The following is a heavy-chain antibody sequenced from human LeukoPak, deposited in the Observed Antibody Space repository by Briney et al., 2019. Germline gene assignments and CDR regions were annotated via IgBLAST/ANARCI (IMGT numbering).Heavy chain of an antibody. CDR3: ARGPSYYDILTGYYIPYYFDY. J-gene: IGHJ4*02. D-gene: IGHD3-9*01. CDR1: GFTFSSYS. CDR2: ISSSSSYI. Sequence: GGSLRLSCAASGFTFSSYSMNWVRQAPGKGLEWVSSISSSSSYIYYADSVKGRFTISRDNAKNSLYLQMNSLRAEDTAVYYCARGPSYYDILTGYYIPYYFDYWGQGTLVTVSS. V-gene: IGHV3-21*01.